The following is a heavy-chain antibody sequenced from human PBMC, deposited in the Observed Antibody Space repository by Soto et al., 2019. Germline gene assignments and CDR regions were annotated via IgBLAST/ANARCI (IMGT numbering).Heavy chain of an antibody. Sequence: QVQLLQSGGEVKTPGASLKVSCKAIGYTSSSYGINWVRQAPGQGLEWMGWISVFNGDTKYAQKFQGRVAITKDPGTSTAHMELRSLRSDDAAVYFCATKDDHKDDQPYYYGMDIWGQGTTVTVSS. D-gene: IGHD3-16*01. CDR3: ATKDDHKDDQPYYYGMDI. CDR2: ISVFNGDT. V-gene: IGHV1-18*01. J-gene: IGHJ6*02. CDR1: GYTSSSYG.